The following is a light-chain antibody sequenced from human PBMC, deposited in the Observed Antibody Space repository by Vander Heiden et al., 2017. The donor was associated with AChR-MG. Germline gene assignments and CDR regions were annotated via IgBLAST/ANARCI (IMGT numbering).Light chain of an antibody. CDR3: QQYGSSPRLT. V-gene: IGKV3-20*01. Sequence: IVLTQSPGTLSLSPGERATLSCRASQSVSSNYLAWYQQKPGQAPRLLIYGASSRATGIPDRFSGSGSGTDFTLTISRLEPEDFAVYYCQQYGSSPRLTFGGGTKVEIK. CDR1: QSVSSNY. J-gene: IGKJ4*02. CDR2: GAS.